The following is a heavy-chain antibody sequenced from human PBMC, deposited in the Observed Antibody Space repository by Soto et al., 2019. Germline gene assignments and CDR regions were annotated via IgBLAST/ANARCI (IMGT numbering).Heavy chain of an antibody. CDR1: GFTFSSYW. Sequence: GGSLRLSCAASGFTFSSYWMSWVRQAPGKGLEWVANIKQDGSEKYYVDSVKGRFTISRDNAENSLYLQMNSLRAEDTAVYYCAGVPDPYCSSTSCSYYYYGMDVWGQGTTVTVSS. V-gene: IGHV3-7*03. CDR3: AGVPDPYCSSTSCSYYYYGMDV. CDR2: IKQDGSEK. D-gene: IGHD2-2*01. J-gene: IGHJ6*02.